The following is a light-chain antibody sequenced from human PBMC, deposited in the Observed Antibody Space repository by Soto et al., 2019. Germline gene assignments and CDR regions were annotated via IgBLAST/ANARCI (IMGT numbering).Light chain of an antibody. CDR1: SSDVGGYTY. CDR3: VSYTSSTTYV. Sequence: QSVLTQPPSASGSPGQSVTISCTGTSSDVGGYTYVSWYQQRPGKAPKLMIYEVTKRPSGVPDRFSGSKSGNTASLTVSGLQAEDEADYYCVSYTSSTTYVFGTGTKLTVL. CDR2: EVT. J-gene: IGLJ1*01. V-gene: IGLV2-8*01.